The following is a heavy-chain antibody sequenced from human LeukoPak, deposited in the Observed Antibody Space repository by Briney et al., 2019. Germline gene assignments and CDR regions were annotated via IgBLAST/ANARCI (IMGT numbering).Heavy chain of an antibody. D-gene: IGHD2-2*01. CDR3: AKGAITSSTTCYFDY. CDR2: IRYDGSDK. J-gene: IGHJ4*02. V-gene: IGHV3-30*02. CDR1: GFTFSSYG. Sequence: PGGSLRLSCSASGFTFSSYGMHWVRQAPGKGLEWVAFIRYDGSDKYYADSVKGRFTISRDNSKNTLSLQVNSLRADDTAVYYCAKGAITSSTTCYFDYWGQGTLVTVSS.